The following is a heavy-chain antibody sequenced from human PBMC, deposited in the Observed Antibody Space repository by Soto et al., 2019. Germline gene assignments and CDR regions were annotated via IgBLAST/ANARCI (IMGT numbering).Heavy chain of an antibody. Sequence: SGGSLRISCAASGFPFSHYWMHWVRQTPGKGLVWVSRINPAGTITNYADSVEGRFTISRDNADSALFLQMNSLSAEDTAIYYCTSDTFGLRDTWGQGTLVTVSS. CDR3: TSDTFGLRDT. CDR1: GFPFSHYW. J-gene: IGHJ5*02. V-gene: IGHV3-74*01. CDR2: INPAGTIT. D-gene: IGHD3-16*01.